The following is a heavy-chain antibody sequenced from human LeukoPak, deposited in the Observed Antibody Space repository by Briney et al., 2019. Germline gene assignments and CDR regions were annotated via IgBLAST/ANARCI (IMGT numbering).Heavy chain of an antibody. CDR2: INPSGGST. CDR3: ARVVGYEYYDSSGYIDAFDI. J-gene: IGHJ3*02. Sequence: ASVKVSCKASGYTFTSYYMHWVRQAPGQGLEWMGIINPSGGSTSYAQKFQGRVTMTRDMSTSTVYMELSSLRSEDTAVYYCARVVGYEYYDSSGYIDAFDIWGQGTMVTVSS. D-gene: IGHD3-22*01. CDR1: GYTFTSYY. V-gene: IGHV1-46*01.